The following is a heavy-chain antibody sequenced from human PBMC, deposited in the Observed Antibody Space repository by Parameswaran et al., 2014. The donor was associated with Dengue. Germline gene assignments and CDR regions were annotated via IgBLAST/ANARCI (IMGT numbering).Heavy chain of an antibody. J-gene: IGHJ5*02. V-gene: IGHV3-49*02. D-gene: IGHD4-17*01. CDR3: TRDITLTTHDYGENWFDP. CDR2: IRSKAYGGTT. Sequence: VRQMPGKGLEWVGFIRSKAYGGTTEYAASVKGRFTISRDDSKSIAYLQMNSLKTEDTAVYYCTRDITLTTHDYGENWFDPWGQGTLVTVSS.